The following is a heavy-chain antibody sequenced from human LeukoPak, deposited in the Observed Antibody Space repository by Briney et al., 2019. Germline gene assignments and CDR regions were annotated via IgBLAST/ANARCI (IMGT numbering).Heavy chain of an antibody. CDR3: ARAVPLRYYDSSGCYGGAFDY. CDR2: ISSSSSYI. V-gene: IGHV3-21*01. J-gene: IGHJ4*02. Sequence: GGSLRLSCAASGFNFSSYSMNWVRQAPGKGLEWVSSISSSSSYIYYADSVKGRFTISRDNAKNSLYLQMNSLRAEDTAVYYCARAVPLRYYDSSGCYGGAFDYWGQGTLVTVSS. D-gene: IGHD3-22*01. CDR1: GFNFSSYS.